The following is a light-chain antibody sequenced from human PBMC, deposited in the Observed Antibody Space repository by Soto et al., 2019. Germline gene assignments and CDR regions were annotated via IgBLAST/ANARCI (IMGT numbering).Light chain of an antibody. Sequence: QLVLTQPPSASVSLGASVTLTCTLSSGYSNYKVDWYQQRPGKGPRFVMRVGTGGIVGSKGDGIPDRFSVLGSGLNRYLTIKNIQEEDESDYHCGADHGSGSNFVVVFGGGTKLTVL. J-gene: IGLJ2*01. CDR2: VGTGGIVG. CDR3: GADHGSGSNFVVV. V-gene: IGLV9-49*01. CDR1: SGYSNYK.